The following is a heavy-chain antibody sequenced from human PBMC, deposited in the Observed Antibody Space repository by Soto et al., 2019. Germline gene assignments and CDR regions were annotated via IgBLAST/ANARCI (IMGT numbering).Heavy chain of an antibody. Sequence: GSLIPSCAASVFTVSSHSMIWVLQAPGKGLEWVSTISGSDADTYYADSVKGRFTISRDSSSSTLYLQMNNLRGEDTAVYFCTKSRRGILMVSGFGGMDVWGQGTTVTVSS. D-gene: IGHD2-8*01. J-gene: IGHJ6*01. V-gene: IGHV3-23*01. CDR1: VFTVSSHS. CDR2: ISGSDADT. CDR3: TKSRRGILMVSGFGGMDV.